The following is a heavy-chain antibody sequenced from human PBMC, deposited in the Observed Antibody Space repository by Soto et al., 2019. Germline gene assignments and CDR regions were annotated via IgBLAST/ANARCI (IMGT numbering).Heavy chain of an antibody. D-gene: IGHD6-13*01. J-gene: IGHJ6*02. CDR3: AKDLVSGTAAGTTTLAFFNYYGMDV. CDR1: RVTFSSYG. CDR2: ISYDASNQ. Sequence: GGSPRPSCAASRVTFSSYGMHRVRQAPGKGLEWVAVISYDASNQYYADAGKCRFTISRDSSKNKLYLQMTSLRANDTSVYYYAKDLVSGTAAGTTTLAFFNYYGMDVSGQGTTVTV. V-gene: IGHV3-30*18.